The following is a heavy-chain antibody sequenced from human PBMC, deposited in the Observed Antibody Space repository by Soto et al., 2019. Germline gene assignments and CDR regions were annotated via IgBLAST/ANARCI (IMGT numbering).Heavy chain of an antibody. V-gene: IGHV3-30*18. J-gene: IGHJ4*02. CDR1: GFTFNISG. CDR3: AKAQASGQGSFDS. CDR2: ISYDGSNQ. Sequence: VKLVESGGGVVQPGGSLRLSCAASGFTFNISGMHWVRQAPDKGLEWVALISYDGSNQYYADTVKGRFHISRDNSKNTLFLQMNSLRADDTAVYYCAKAQASGQGSFDSWGQGTLVTVSS.